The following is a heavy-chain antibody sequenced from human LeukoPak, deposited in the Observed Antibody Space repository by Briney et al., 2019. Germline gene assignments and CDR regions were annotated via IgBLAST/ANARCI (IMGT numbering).Heavy chain of an antibody. CDR2: ISGSGGST. Sequence: GGSLRLPCTASGFTFSLYAMRCVRRAPGKGLEGVSDISGSGGSTYYADPVKGRFTISRDNSKNTLYLQMNSLRAEDTAVYYCATGGTTVTTIDYWGQGTLVTVSS. CDR3: ATGGTTVTTIDY. D-gene: IGHD4-17*01. V-gene: IGHV3-23*01. CDR1: GFTFSLYA. J-gene: IGHJ4*02.